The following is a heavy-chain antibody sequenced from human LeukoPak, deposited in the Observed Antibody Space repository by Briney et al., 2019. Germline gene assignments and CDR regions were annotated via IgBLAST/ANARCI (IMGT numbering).Heavy chain of an antibody. CDR1: GFTFSDHY. CDR2: ARNKVNSYTT. J-gene: IGHJ3*02. Sequence: GGSLRLSCAASGFTFSDHYMDWVRQAPGKGLERVGRARNKVNSYTTEYAAAVQGRFSISRDDSKNSLYLQLNSLKTEDTALYYCARSHYQSSDYFDEDAFDIWGQGTMVTVSS. V-gene: IGHV3-72*01. D-gene: IGHD3-22*01. CDR3: ARSHYQSSDYFDEDAFDI.